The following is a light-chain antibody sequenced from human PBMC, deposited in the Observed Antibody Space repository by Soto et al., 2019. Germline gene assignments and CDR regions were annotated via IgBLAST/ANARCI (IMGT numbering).Light chain of an antibody. CDR2: GAS. CDR3: QQYGGSPQT. V-gene: IGKV3-20*01. Sequence: EIVLTQSPGTLSLSPEERATLSCRASQSVSSNFLAWYQQKPGQAPRLLIYGASSRATGIPDRFSGSGSGTAFTLTISRLEPEDFAVYYCQQYGGSPQTFGQGTKVEIK. J-gene: IGKJ1*01. CDR1: QSVSSNF.